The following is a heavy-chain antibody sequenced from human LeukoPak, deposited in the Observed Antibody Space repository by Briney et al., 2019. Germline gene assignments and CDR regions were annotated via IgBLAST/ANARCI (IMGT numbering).Heavy chain of an antibody. CDR2: IYPGDSDT. CDR3: ARRAVAAAEDQYTWFDP. CDR1: GYSFTSYW. D-gene: IGHD6-13*01. V-gene: IGHV5-51*01. J-gene: IGHJ5*02. Sequence: GESLKISCKGSGYSFTSYWIGWVRQMPGKGLEWMGIIYPGDSDTRYSPSFQGQVTISADKSISTAYLQWSSLKASDTAMYYCARRAVAAAEDQYTWFDPWGQGTLVTVSS.